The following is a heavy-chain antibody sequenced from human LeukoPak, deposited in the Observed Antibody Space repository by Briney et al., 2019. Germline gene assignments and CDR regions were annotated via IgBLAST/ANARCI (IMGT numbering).Heavy chain of an antibody. V-gene: IGHV1-3*01. CDR3: ATGPSDSSGWYLWYFQH. CDR2: INAGNGDT. D-gene: IGHD6-19*01. J-gene: IGHJ1*01. CDR1: GYTFTSYV. Sequence: PVASVKVSCKASGYTFTSYVVHWVRQTPGQRLEWMGWINAGNGDTKYSQSFQGRVTITRDASASTAYMEVSSLRSEDTAVYYCATGPSDSSGWYLWYFQHWGQGTLVTVSS.